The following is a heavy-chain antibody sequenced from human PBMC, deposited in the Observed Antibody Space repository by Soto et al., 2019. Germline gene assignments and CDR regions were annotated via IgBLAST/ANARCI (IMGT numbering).Heavy chain of an antibody. J-gene: IGHJ4*02. Sequence: QVQLVQSGAEVKKPGSSVKVSCKASGGTFSSYTISGVRQAPGQGLEWMGRIIPILGIANYAQKVQGRVTITADKSTSTAYMELSSLRSEDTAVYYCARVSPLYGSGLDYWGQGTLFTVSS. D-gene: IGHD3-10*01. CDR2: IIPILGIA. CDR3: ARVSPLYGSGLDY. V-gene: IGHV1-69*02. CDR1: GGTFSSYT.